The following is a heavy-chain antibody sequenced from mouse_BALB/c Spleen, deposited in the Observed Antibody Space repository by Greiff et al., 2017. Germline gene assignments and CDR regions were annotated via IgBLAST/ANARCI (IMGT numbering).Heavy chain of an antibody. CDR1: GFTFSDYY. J-gene: IGHJ4*01. V-gene: IGHV5-4*02. CDR2: ISDGGSYT. D-gene: IGHD1-1*01. CDR3: ARPGSSYLYAMDY. Sequence: EVMLVESGGGLVKPGGSLKLSCAASGFTFSDYYMYWVRQTPEKRLEWVATISDGGSYTYYPDSVKGRFTISRDNAKNNLYLQMSSLKSEDTAMYYCARPGSSYLYAMDYWGQGTSVTVSS.